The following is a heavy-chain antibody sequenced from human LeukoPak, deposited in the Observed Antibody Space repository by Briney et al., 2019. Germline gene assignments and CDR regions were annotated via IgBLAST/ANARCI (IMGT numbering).Heavy chain of an antibody. CDR2: IYPWDSYT. J-gene: IGHJ1*01. CDR3: ARRDYYDSSGYYEYFQH. Sequence: GEPLKISCKGSGYSFTSYWIGWARQMPGKGLEGMGIIYPWDSYTRYRPPFQGQLTISADKSISTAYLQWSSLKASDTAMYYCARRDYYDSSGYYEYFQHWGQGTLVTVSS. CDR1: GYSFTSYW. V-gene: IGHV5-51*01. D-gene: IGHD3-22*01.